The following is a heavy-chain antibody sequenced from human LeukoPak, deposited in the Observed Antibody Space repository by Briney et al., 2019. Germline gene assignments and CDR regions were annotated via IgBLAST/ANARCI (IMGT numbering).Heavy chain of an antibody. CDR2: ISGSGGTT. CDR1: GFTFSSYA. J-gene: IGHJ3*02. CDR3: AKSTGTSFTVHAFDI. V-gene: IGHV3-23*01. Sequence: GGSLRLSCAASGFTFSSYAMSWVRQAPGKGLEWVSAISGSGGTTYYADSVKGRFTISRDNSKSTLYLQMSSLRAEDTAVYYCAKSTGTSFTVHAFDIWGQGTMVTVSS. D-gene: IGHD3-10*01.